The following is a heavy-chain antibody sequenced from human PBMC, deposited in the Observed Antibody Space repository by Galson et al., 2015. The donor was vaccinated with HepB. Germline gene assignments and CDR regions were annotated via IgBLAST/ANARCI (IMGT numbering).Heavy chain of an antibody. V-gene: IGHV4/OR15-8*01. Sequence: ETLSLTCAVSGGSIITEDWWSWVRQPPGKRLEWIGQIYHSGSANYNPSLKSRVTMSVDTSKNQFSLKLSSVTAADTAIYYCARDWIRDGASYYFDYWGQGTLVTVSS. CDR3: ARDWIRDGASYYFDY. CDR2: IYHSGSA. D-gene: IGHD5-24*01. J-gene: IGHJ4*02. CDR1: GGSIITEDW.